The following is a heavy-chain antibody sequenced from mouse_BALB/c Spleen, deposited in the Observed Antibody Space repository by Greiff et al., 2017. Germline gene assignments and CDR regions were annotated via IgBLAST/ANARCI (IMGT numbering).Heavy chain of an antibody. J-gene: IGHJ3*01. CDR1: GYSITSGYY. CDR3: ARVIYYGNYVFAY. CDR2: ISYDGSN. V-gene: IGHV3-6*02. D-gene: IGHD2-1*01. Sequence: ESGPGLVKPSQSLSLTCSVTGYSITSGYYWNWIRQFPGNKLEWMGYISYDGSNNYNPSLKNRISITRDTSKNQFFLKLNSVTTEDTATYYCARVIYYGNYVFAYWGQGTLVTVSA.